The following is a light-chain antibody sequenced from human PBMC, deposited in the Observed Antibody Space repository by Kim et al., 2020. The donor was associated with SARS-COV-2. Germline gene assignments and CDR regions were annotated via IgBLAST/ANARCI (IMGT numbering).Light chain of an antibody. J-gene: IGKJ2*01. CDR3: QQSYSTPPNT. CDR2: AAS. V-gene: IGKV1-39*01. CDR1: QLIANY. Sequence: DIQLTQSPTSLSASVGDRVTFTCRANQLIANYLNWYQQKPGQAPKFLIFAASTLQSGVPSRFSGSGSGTDFTLTITSLQPEDFATYYCQQSYSTPPNTFGQGTKLEIK.